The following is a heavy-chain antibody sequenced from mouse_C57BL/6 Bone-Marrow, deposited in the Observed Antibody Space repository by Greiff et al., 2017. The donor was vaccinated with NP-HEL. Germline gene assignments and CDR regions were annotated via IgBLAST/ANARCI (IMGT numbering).Heavy chain of an antibody. V-gene: IGHV1-82*01. CDR2: IYPGDGDT. Sequence: QVQLKQPGPELVKPGASVKISCKASGYAFSSSWMNWVKQRPGKGLEWIGRIYPGDGDTNYNGKFKGKATLTADKSSSTAYMQLSSLTSEDSAVYFCARGTPRITTVVNFDYWGQGTTLTVSS. CDR1: GYAFSSSW. D-gene: IGHD1-1*01. J-gene: IGHJ2*01. CDR3: ARGTPRITTVVNFDY.